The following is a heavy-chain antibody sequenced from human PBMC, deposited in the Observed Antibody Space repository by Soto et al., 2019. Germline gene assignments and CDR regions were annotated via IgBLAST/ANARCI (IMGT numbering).Heavy chain of an antibody. CDR1: DLTVSSNY. J-gene: IGHJ4*02. CDR3: ARVGTGSSTWTPFDF. Sequence: EVHLVESGGTLVQPGRSLRLSCAASDLTVSSNYMSWVRQAPGKGLEWVSIIYSGGDTYYAVSVRGRFIISRDNFKNILYLQMNRLRAEDTAVYYCARVGTGSSTWTPFDFWGQGTLVTVSS. V-gene: IGHV3-66*01. CDR2: IYSGGDT. D-gene: IGHD6-13*01.